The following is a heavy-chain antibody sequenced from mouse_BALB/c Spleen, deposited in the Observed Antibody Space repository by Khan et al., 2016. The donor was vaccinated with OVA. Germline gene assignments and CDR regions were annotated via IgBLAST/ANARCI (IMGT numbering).Heavy chain of an antibody. CDR2: ISYSGST. CDR3: DRTARIKY. J-gene: IGHJ2*01. CDR1: GYSITSGYV. D-gene: IGHD1-2*01. Sequence: EVQLQESGPGLVKPSQSLSLTCTVTGYSITSGYVWNWIRPFPGNILELMGYISYSGSTNYNPSLKSRISITRDTSKNQFFLQLNTVTTEDTAKSDCDRTARIKYWGQGTTLTVSS. V-gene: IGHV3-2*02.